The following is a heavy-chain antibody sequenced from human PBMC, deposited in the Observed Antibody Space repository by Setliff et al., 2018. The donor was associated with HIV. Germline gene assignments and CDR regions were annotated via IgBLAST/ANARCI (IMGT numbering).Heavy chain of an antibody. CDR1: GYTFTSFD. J-gene: IGHJ3*02. D-gene: IGHD2-15*01. CDR2: MNPDSGNT. CDR3: AIRREVVVATTRRGLDI. V-gene: IGHV1-8*02. Sequence: ASVKVSCKTSGYTFTSFDINWVRQATGQGLEWMGWMNPDSGNTGYAQKFQGRVTMTRNTSISTAYMELNSLMSEDTAVYFCAIRREVVVATTRRGLDIWGQGTMVTVSS.